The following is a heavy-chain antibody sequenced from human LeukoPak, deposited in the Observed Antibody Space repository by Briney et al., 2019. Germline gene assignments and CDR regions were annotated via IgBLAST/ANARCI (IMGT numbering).Heavy chain of an antibody. D-gene: IGHD2-15*01. J-gene: IGHJ4*02. CDR1: GYTFTGYY. Sequence: ASVKVSCKASGYTFTGYYMHWVRQAPGRGLEWMGRINPNSGGTNYAQKFQGRVTMTRDTSTSTAYMELSRLRSDDTAVYYCARVPPKSLVAAPPDYWGQGTLVTVSS. V-gene: IGHV1-2*06. CDR3: ARVPPKSLVAAPPDY. CDR2: INPNSGGT.